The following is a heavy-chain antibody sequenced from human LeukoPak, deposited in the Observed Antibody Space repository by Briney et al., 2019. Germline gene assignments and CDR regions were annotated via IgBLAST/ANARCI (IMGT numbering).Heavy chain of an antibody. Sequence: GGSLRLSCAASRFTFSSYSMNWVRQAPGKGLEWVSSISSSSSYIYYADSVKGRFTISRDNAKNSLYLQMNSLRAEDTAVYYCARDTSTSRSNWFDPWGQGTLVTVSS. CDR1: RFTFSSYS. V-gene: IGHV3-21*01. CDR3: ARDTSTSRSNWFDP. D-gene: IGHD2-2*01. CDR2: ISSSSSYI. J-gene: IGHJ5*02.